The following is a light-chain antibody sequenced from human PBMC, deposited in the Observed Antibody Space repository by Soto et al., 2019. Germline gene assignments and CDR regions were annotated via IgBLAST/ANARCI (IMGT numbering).Light chain of an antibody. V-gene: IGLV1-40*01. CDR1: SSNIGAGHD. CDR2: GNS. Sequence: QSVLTQPPSVSGAPGQRVTISCTGSSSNIGAGHDVHWYQQLPGTAPKLLIYGNSNRPSGVPDRFSGSKSGTSASLAITGLQAEDEADYYCQSYDSSLSGVAFGGGTKLTVL. CDR3: QSYDSSLSGVA. J-gene: IGLJ2*01.